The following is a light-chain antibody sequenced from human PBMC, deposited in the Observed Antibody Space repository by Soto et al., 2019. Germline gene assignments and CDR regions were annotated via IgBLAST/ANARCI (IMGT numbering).Light chain of an antibody. CDR2: YVS. CDR1: ISYVGRYSY. CDR3: CSYAGTYTGV. V-gene: IGLV2-11*01. J-gene: IGLJ1*01. Sequence: QSSLTQPRSVSRSPGDSFSISCTGAISYVGRYSYVSWYQQHPGKAPKLIIYYVSERPSGVPDRLSGSKSGNTASLTISGIQAEDEADYYCCSYAGTYTGVFGTGIKVTVL.